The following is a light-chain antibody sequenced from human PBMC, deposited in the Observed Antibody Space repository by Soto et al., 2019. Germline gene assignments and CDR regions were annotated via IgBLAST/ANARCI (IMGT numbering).Light chain of an antibody. CDR2: TTS. CDR3: QQYGSSSYT. J-gene: IGKJ2*01. CDR1: QSVSSSY. V-gene: IGKV3-20*01. Sequence: EIVLTQSPGTLSLSPGERATLSCRASQSVSSSYLAWYQQKPGQAPRLLIYTTSSRATGIPDRFSGSGSGTDFTLTISRLEPEDFAMDYCQQYGSSSYTVGQGTKLEIK.